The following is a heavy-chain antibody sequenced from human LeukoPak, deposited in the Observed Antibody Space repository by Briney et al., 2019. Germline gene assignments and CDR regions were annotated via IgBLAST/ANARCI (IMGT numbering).Heavy chain of an antibody. D-gene: IGHD5-24*01. J-gene: IGHJ3*02. Sequence: GGSLRLSCAASGFTFSSYAMSWVRQAPGKGLEWVSAISGSGGSTYYADSVKGRFTISRDNSKNTLYLQMNSLRAEDTAVYYCAKDREMATDTLIYDAFDIWGQGTMVTVSS. CDR1: GFTFSSYA. CDR3: AKDREMATDTLIYDAFDI. V-gene: IGHV3-23*01. CDR2: ISGSGGST.